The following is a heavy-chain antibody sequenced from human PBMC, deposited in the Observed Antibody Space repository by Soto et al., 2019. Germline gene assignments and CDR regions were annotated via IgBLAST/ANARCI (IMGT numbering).Heavy chain of an antibody. V-gene: IGHV2-70*04. D-gene: IGHD6-19*01. CDR2: IDWEDDK. J-gene: IGHJ4*02. CDR1: GFSLSTSGMR. CDR3: ARTSIAVAEYYFDY. Sequence: XGPTLVNPTQTLTLTCTFSGFSLSTSGMRVSWIRQPPGKALEWLARIDWEDDKFYSTSLKTRLTISKDTSKNQVVLTMPNMDPADTATYYCARTSIAVAEYYFDYWGQGTLVTVSS.